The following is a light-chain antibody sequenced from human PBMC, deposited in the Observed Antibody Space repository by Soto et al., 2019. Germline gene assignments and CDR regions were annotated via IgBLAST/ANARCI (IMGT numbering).Light chain of an antibody. J-gene: IGKJ5*01. V-gene: IGKV1-39*01. CDR2: VAS. CDR3: QQSYNAPIT. CDR1: QNIINY. Sequence: DIQMTQSPSSLSASVGDRVTITCRASQNIINYLNWYQQKPGKAPQLLIYVASRLESGVPSRFSGSGSGTDFTPTISSLQPEDFATYYCQQSYNAPITFGQGTRLDI.